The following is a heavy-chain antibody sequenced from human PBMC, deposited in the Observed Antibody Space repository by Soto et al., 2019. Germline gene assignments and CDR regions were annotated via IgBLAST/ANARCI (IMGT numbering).Heavy chain of an antibody. CDR3: VQRKLSRYGQLCFAY. J-gene: IGHJ4*02. CDR1: GFSLRTTGVA. Sequence: QITLKESGPTLVKPTQTLTLTCTFSGFSLRTTGVAVGWIRQPPGKALEWLDLTYWDGDRRYSPSLQGRVIATQDTSRDQVVLTLTNMDPVDTATYYCVQRKLSRYGQLCFAYWGQGILVTVSS. CDR2: TYWDGDR. V-gene: IGHV2-5*02. D-gene: IGHD2-21*01.